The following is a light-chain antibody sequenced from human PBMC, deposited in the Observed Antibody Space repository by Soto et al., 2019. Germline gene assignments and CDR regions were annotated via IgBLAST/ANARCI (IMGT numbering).Light chain of an antibody. V-gene: IGKV3-15*01. CDR2: GAS. J-gene: IGKJ4*01. CDR3: QQYNKWPLT. CDR1: QSVSTN. Sequence: EVVVTQSPGTLSVSPGERTTLSCRASQSVSTNLAWYQQKPGQPSRLLISGASIRASGIPARFSGSGSGTEFTLTISSLQSEDFAVYYCQQYNKWPLTFGGGTKVEI.